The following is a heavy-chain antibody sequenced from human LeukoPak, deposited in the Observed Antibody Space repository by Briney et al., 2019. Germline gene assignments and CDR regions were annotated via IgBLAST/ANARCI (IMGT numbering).Heavy chain of an antibody. J-gene: IGHJ5*02. CDR1: GGSISSSSYY. CDR2: IYYSGST. Sequence: SETLSLTCTVSGGSISSSSYYWGWIRQPPGKGLEWIGSIYYSGSTYYNPSLKSRVTISVDTSKNQFSLKLSSVTAADTAVYYCARRYCSGGNCYSDNWFDPWGQGTLVTVSS. D-gene: IGHD2-15*01. CDR3: ARRYCSGGNCYSDNWFDP. V-gene: IGHV4-39*01.